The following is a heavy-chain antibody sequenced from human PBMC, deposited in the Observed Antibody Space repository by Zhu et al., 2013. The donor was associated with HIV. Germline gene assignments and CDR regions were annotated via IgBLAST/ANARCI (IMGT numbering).Heavy chain of an antibody. CDR1: GYTFSGYG. V-gene: IGHV1-18*01. CDR2: ISAYSGNT. J-gene: IGHJ4*02. CDR3: AGDAPTYCSGDCLLY. Sequence: QVQLVQSGAEVKKPGASVKVSCKASGYTFSGYGINWVRQAPGQGRCSGWAWISAYSGNTNYAQRFQDRVIMTTDTSTNTAYMELRSLTSDDTAVYYCAGDAPTYCSGDCLLYWGQGTLVTVSS. D-gene: IGHD2-21*02.